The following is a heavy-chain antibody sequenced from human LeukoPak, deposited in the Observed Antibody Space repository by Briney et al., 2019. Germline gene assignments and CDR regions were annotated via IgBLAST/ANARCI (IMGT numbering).Heavy chain of an antibody. CDR2: ISSSSSTI. V-gene: IGHV3-48*04. J-gene: IGHJ4*02. CDR1: GFTFSSYS. CDR3: ASLGIEIDY. D-gene: IGHD7-27*01. Sequence: GGSLRLSCAASGFTFSSYSMNWVRQAPGKGLEWVSYISSSSSTIYYADSVKGRFTISRDNAKNSLYLQMNSLRAEDTAVYYCASLGIEIDYWGQGTLVTVSS.